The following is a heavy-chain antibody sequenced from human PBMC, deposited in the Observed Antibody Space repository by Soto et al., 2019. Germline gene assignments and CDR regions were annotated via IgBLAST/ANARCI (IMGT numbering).Heavy chain of an antibody. CDR2: INSDGSST. Sequence: GGSLRLSCAASGFTFSSYWMHWVRQAPGKGLVWVSRINSDGSSTSYADSVKGRFTISRDNAKNTLYLQMNSLRAEDTAVYYCARGVDSSSWYYFDYWGQGTLVTVSS. V-gene: IGHV3-74*01. D-gene: IGHD6-13*01. J-gene: IGHJ4*02. CDR1: GFTFSSYW. CDR3: ARGVDSSSWYYFDY.